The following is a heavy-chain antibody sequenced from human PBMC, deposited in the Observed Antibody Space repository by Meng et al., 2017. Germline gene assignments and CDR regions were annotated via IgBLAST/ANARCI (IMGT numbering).Heavy chain of an antibody. D-gene: IGHD5-18*01. CDR2: IYPGDSDT. CDR3: ASGYSYGHGSRAFDI. Sequence: GESLKISCKGSGYSFTSYWIGWVRQMPGKGLEWMGIIYPGDSDTRYSPSFQGQVTISADKSISTAYLQWSSLKASDTAMYYCASGYSYGHGSRAFDIWGQGTMVNVSS. J-gene: IGHJ3*02. CDR1: GYSFTSYW. V-gene: IGHV5-51*01.